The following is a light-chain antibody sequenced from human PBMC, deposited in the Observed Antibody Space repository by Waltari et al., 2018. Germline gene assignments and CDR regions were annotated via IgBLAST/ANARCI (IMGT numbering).Light chain of an antibody. CDR1: QSITSR. CDR2: AAS. V-gene: IGKV1-39*01. J-gene: IGKJ2*01. CDR3: QQSYNTPQT. Sequence: DIQMTQSPSSLSASVGDRVTITCRASQSITSRLNWYQQKPGKAPKVLIYAASSLQSGVPSRFSGSGSGTDFTLTISSLQPEDFATYYCQQSYNTPQTFGQGTKVEIK.